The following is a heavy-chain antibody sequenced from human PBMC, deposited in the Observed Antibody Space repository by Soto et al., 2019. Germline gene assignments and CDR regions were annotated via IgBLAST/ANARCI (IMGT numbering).Heavy chain of an antibody. CDR3: ARELDYYDSSGHDAFDI. CDR2: ISAYNGNT. V-gene: IGHV1-18*01. D-gene: IGHD3-22*01. Sequence: ASVKVSCKASDYTFTSYGISWVRQAPGQGLEWMGWISAYNGNTNYAQKLQGRVTMTTDTSTSTAYMELRSLRSDDTAVYYCARELDYYDSSGHDAFDIWGQGTMVTVSS. CDR1: DYTFTSYG. J-gene: IGHJ3*02.